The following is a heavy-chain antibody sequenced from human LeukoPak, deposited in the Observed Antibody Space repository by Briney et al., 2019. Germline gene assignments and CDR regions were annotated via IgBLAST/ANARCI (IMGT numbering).Heavy chain of an antibody. Sequence: GASVKVSCKASGYTFTGYYMHWVRQAPGQGLEWMGWINPNSGATKYAQKFQGRVTMTRDTSISTAYMEVSRLRFDDTAVYYCARDGGWYQLLWWFDPWGQGTLVTVSS. CDR3: ARDGGWYQLLWWFDP. D-gene: IGHD2-2*01. V-gene: IGHV1-2*02. CDR1: GYTFTGYY. CDR2: INPNSGAT. J-gene: IGHJ5*02.